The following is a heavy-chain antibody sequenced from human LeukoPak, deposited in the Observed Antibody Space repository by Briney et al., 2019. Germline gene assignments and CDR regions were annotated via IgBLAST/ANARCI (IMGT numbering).Heavy chain of an antibody. J-gene: IGHJ3*02. CDR2: IYAADSDI. Sequence: GESLKISCKSSGFSFTNYWIGWVRQMPGKGLEWMGVIYAADSDIRYSPSFEGHVTIAADKSGSTAYLQWSSLKASYTAMYYCARPMGNTRDAFDIWGQGTMVTVSS. V-gene: IGHV5-51*01. D-gene: IGHD2-2*01. CDR3: ARPMGNTRDAFDI. CDR1: GFSFTNYW.